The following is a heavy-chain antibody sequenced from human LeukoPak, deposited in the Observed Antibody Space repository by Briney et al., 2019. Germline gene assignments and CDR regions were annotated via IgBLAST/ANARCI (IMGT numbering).Heavy chain of an antibody. V-gene: IGHV3-15*01. Sequence: SGGSLTLSCAASGFTFSNAWMSWVRQAPGKGLEWIGGIKSKTDGGTTDYAAPVKGRFTISRDDSTDTLYLQLNSLKTEDTAIYYCTTDPRNGYYFDYWGQGALVTVSS. CDR3: TTDPRNGYYFDY. J-gene: IGHJ4*02. D-gene: IGHD1-1*01. CDR2: IKSKTDGGTT. CDR1: GFTFSNAW.